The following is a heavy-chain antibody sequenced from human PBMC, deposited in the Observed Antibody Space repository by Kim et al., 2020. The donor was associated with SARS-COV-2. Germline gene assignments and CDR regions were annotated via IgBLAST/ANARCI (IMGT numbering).Heavy chain of an antibody. V-gene: IGHV1-2*02. D-gene: IGHD2-15*01. CDR2: IDPRSGAT. Sequence: ASVKVSCKAFGYTFTGYYIHWVRQAPGQGLEWMGWIDPRSGATNSAHKFQGRVSMTRDTSITTAYMELSDLTSDDTALYSCTRGFCSRADCPARQSSNYG. J-gene: IGHJ6*01. CDR3: TRGFCSRADCPARQSSNYG. CDR1: GYTFTGYY.